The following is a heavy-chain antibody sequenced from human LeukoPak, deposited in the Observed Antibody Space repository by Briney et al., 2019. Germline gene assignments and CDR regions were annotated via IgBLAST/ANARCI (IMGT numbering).Heavy chain of an antibody. CDR3: AKDLRYFDWSPFDY. V-gene: IGHV3-21*04. Sequence: GGSLRLSCAASGFTFSSYSMNWVRQAPGKGLEWVSSISSSSSYIYYADSVKGRFTISRDNAKNSLYLQMNSLRAEDTAVYYCAKDLRYFDWSPFDYWGQGALVTVSS. J-gene: IGHJ4*02. CDR2: ISSSSSYI. CDR1: GFTFSSYS. D-gene: IGHD3-9*01.